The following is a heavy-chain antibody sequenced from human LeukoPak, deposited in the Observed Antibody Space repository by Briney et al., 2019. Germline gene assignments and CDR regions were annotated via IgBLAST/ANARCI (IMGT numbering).Heavy chain of an antibody. D-gene: IGHD4-23*01. V-gene: IGHV4-34*01. CDR2: INHSGRT. J-gene: IGHJ4*02. CDR3: ARDPTTVVTLPYYFDF. Sequence: ASETLSLTCAVSGGSFFGSHWNWIRQSPEKGLEWIGEINHSGRTNYSPSLKSRVTISVVTSKSQFFLKLTSVTAADTAVYYCARDPTTVVTLPYYFDFWGQGTLVTVSA. CDR1: GGSFFGSH.